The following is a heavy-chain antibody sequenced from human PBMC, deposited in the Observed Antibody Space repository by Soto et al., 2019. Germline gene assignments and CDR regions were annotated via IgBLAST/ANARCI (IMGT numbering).Heavy chain of an antibody. CDR3: AKGRLAALFDP. J-gene: IGHJ5*02. CDR2: ISGSGGYT. Sequence: EVQLLESGGGLVQPGGSLRLSCSASGFTFSSYARSWVRQAPGKGLEWVSAISGSGGYTYYADSVKGRFTISRDNSKNTLYLQMNSLRAEDTAVYYCAKGRLAALFDPWGQGTLVTVSS. CDR1: GFTFSSYA. V-gene: IGHV3-23*01.